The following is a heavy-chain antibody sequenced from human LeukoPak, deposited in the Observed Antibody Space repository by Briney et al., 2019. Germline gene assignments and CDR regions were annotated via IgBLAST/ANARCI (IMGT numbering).Heavy chain of an antibody. Sequence: GGSLRLSCTASGFTFSGFWMAWVRQAPGKGLEWVANIKQDGSLQHYGDSVKGRFTISRDNAKNSLYLQMNSLRTEDTALYYCAKDIGSVWELLDYWGQGTLVTVSS. J-gene: IGHJ4*02. CDR2: IKQDGSLQ. CDR3: AKDIGSVWELLDY. CDR1: GFTFSGFW. V-gene: IGHV3-7*03. D-gene: IGHD1-26*01.